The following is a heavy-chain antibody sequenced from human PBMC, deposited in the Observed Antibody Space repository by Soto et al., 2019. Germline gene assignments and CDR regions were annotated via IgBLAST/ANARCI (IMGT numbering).Heavy chain of an antibody. D-gene: IGHD2-15*01. V-gene: IGHV3-7*01. CDR3: ARSTYCNGGSCYPQY. CDR2: INQDGSEK. Sequence: PGGSLRLSCAASGFTFSSYTMNWVRQTPGKGLEWVANINQDGSEKNYVDSVKGRFTISRDDSKNTVFLQMNSLRTEDTAMYYCARSTYCNGGSCYPQYWGPGTLVTVSS. CDR1: GFTFSSYT. J-gene: IGHJ4*02.